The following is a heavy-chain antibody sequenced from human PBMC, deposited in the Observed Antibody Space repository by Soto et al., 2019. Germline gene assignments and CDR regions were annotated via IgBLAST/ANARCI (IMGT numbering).Heavy chain of an antibody. J-gene: IGHJ4*02. CDR2: ISGSGGTT. V-gene: IGHV3-23*01. D-gene: IGHD6-6*01. CDR1: GFTFNHYG. Sequence: EHLLESGGGLVQPGGSLTLSCAASGFTFNHYGMAWVRQAPGKGLVWVSVISGSGGTTYYADSVKGRFTISRDNSKSPVYLQMNSLRVEDTALYSCAKVIVLGASTIEFWGPGTLVTVSS. CDR3: AKVIVLGASTIEF.